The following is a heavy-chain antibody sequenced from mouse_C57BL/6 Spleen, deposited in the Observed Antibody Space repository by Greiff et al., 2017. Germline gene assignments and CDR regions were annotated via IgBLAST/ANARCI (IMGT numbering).Heavy chain of an antibody. V-gene: IGHV1-64*01. CDR1: GYTFTSYW. Sequence: QVQLKQPGAELVKPGASVKLSCKASGYTFTSYWMHWVKQRPGQGLEWIGMIHPNSGSTNYNEKFKSKATLTVDKSSSTAYMQLSSLTSEDSAVYYCARSGYDYTWFAYWGQGTLVTVSA. D-gene: IGHD2-4*01. CDR3: ARSGYDYTWFAY. J-gene: IGHJ3*01. CDR2: IHPNSGST.